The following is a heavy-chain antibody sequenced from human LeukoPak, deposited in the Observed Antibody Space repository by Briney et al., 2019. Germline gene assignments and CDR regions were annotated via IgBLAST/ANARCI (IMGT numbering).Heavy chain of an antibody. Sequence: SVKISCKASGFTFTSSAMQWVRQARGQRLEWIGWIVVGSGNTNYAQKFQERVTITRDMSTSTAYMELSSLRSEDTAVYYCAAGENLLWFGESDYWGQGTLVTVSS. CDR3: AAGENLLWFGESDY. CDR1: GFTFTSSA. CDR2: IVVGSGNT. J-gene: IGHJ4*02. V-gene: IGHV1-58*02. D-gene: IGHD3-10*01.